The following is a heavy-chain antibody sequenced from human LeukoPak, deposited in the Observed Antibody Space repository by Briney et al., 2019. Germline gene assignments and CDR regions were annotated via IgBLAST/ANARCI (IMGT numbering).Heavy chain of an antibody. CDR3: ARDARAMVFTLAYY. CDR2: IKQDGSEK. V-gene: IGHV3-7*01. J-gene: IGHJ4*02. CDR1: GYTFSSYW. D-gene: IGHD4/OR15-4a*01. Sequence: GGSLRLSCAASGYTFSSYWMSWVRQAPGKGLEWVANIKQDGSEKYYVDSVKGRFTISRDNAKNSLYLQMNSLRAEDTAVYYCARDARAMVFTLAYYWGQGTLVTVSS.